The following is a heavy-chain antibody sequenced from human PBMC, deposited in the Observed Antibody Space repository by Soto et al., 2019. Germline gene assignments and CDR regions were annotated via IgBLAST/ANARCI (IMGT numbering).Heavy chain of an antibody. J-gene: IGHJ6*02. D-gene: IGHD6-13*01. CDR1: GFTFSSYS. CDR2: ISSSSSYI. V-gene: IGHV3-21*04. CDR3: AKAIAAAGLPYYYGMDV. Sequence: GGSLRLSCAASGFTFSSYSMNWVRQAPGKGMEWVSSISSSSSYIYYADSVKGRVTISRDNAKNSLYLQINILRAEDTAVYYCAKAIAAAGLPYYYGMDVWGQGTTVTVSS.